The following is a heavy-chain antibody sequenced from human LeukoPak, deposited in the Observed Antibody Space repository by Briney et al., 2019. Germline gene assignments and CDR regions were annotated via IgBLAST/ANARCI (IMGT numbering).Heavy chain of an antibody. V-gene: IGHV3-33*06. D-gene: IGHD5-18*01. J-gene: IGHJ4*02. CDR3: AKDSLSSGYSYGFNRYFDY. Sequence: GGSLRLSCAASGFTFSSYGMHWVRQAPGKGLEWVAVIWYDGSNKYYADSVKGRFTISRDNSKNTLYLRMNSLRAEDTAVYYCAKDSLSSGYSYGFNRYFDYWGQGTLVTVSS. CDR2: IWYDGSNK. CDR1: GFTFSSYG.